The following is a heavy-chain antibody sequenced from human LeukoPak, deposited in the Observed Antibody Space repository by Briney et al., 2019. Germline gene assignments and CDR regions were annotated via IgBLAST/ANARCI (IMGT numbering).Heavy chain of an antibody. CDR3: ARATGLGELSPDY. CDR2: IYHSGST. V-gene: IGHV4-4*02. Sequence: SETLSLTCAVSAGSISSSNWWSWVCQPPRKGLGWVGEIYHSGSTNYNPPLKSRVTISVDKSKPQFSLKLSSVTAADTAVYYCARATGLGELSPDYWGQGTLVTVSS. CDR1: AGSISSSNW. J-gene: IGHJ4*02. D-gene: IGHD3-16*02.